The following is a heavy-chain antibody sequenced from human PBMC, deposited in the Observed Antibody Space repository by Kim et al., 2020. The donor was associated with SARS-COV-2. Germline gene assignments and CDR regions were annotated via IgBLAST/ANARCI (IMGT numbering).Heavy chain of an antibody. J-gene: IGHJ6*02. V-gene: IGHV7-4-1*02. CDR1: GYTFTSYA. D-gene: IGHD3-10*01. CDR3: ARDVSGPWFGEPRSGYYGMDV. Sequence: ASVKVSCKASGYTFTSYAMNWVRQAPGQGLEWMGWINTNTGNPTYAQGFTGRFVFSLDTSVSTAYLQISSLKAEDTAVYYCARDVSGPWFGEPRSGYYGMDVWGQGTTVTVSS. CDR2: INTNTGNP.